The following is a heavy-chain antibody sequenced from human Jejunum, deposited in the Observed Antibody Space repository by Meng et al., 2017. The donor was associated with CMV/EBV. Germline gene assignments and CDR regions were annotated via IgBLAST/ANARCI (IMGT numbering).Heavy chain of an antibody. D-gene: IGHD4-11*01. CDR1: GGSLSSTSYH. CDR3: VRVDTMTTFLLDS. J-gene: IGHJ4*02. CDR2: ISYTGST. Sequence: GGSLSSTSYHWGWVRQSPGKGLEWVGSISYTGSTYYNPSLERRLTISVDRSKNQFSLRLTTATAADAAVYYCVRVDTMTTFLLDSWGPGTLGTVSS. V-gene: IGHV4-39*07.